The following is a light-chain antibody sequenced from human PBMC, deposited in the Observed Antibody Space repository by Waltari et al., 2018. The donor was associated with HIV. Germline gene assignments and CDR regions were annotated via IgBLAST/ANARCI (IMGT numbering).Light chain of an antibody. J-gene: IGLJ2*01. Sequence: SALTQPPSASGSPGQSVTISCTGTSSDIGAYNYVSWYQQRPGKAPKLMIFEVNKRPSGVPDRFSGSKSDNTASLTVSGLQAEDEADYFCSSYAGSSAVVFGGGTKLTVL. V-gene: IGLV2-8*01. CDR2: EVN. CDR3: SSYAGSSAVV. CDR1: SSDIGAYNY.